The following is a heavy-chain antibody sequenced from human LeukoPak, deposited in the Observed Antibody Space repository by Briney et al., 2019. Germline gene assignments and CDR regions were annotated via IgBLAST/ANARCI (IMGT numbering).Heavy chain of an antibody. V-gene: IGHV4-59*01. Sequence: SETLSLTCTVSGGSISSYYWSWIRQPPGKGLEWIGYIYYSGSTNYNPSLKSRVTISVDTSKNQFSLKLSSVTAADTALYYCARVPEGSRGDFDYFDYWGQGTLVTVSS. D-gene: IGHD2-21*02. CDR2: IYYSGST. CDR1: GGSISSYY. J-gene: IGHJ4*02. CDR3: ARVPEGSRGDFDYFDY.